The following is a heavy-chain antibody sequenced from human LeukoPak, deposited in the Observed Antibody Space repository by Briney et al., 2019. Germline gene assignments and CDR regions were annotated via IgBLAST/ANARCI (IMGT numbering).Heavy chain of an antibody. CDR1: GFTFSSCG. D-gene: IGHD6-13*01. Sequence: QPGRSLRLSCAASGFTFSSCGMHWVRQAPGKGLEWVAVIWYDGSNKYYADSVKGRFTISRDNSKNTLYLQMNSLRAEDTAVYYCARGVVAAAGTYYYYGMDVWGQGTTVTVSS. CDR3: ARGVVAAAGTYYYYGMDV. CDR2: IWYDGSNK. J-gene: IGHJ6*02. V-gene: IGHV3-33*01.